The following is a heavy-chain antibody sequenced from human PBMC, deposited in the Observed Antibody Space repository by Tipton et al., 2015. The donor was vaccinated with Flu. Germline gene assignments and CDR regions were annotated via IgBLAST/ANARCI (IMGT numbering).Heavy chain of an antibody. Sequence: TLSLTCTVSGYSISSGYYWGWIRQPPGKGLEWIGSINHSGSTYYNPSLKSRVTISVDTSKNQFSLKLSSVTAADTAVYYCAREVITFGGVIVRFDYWGQGTLVTVSS. CDR1: GYSISSGYY. D-gene: IGHD3-16*02. CDR2: INHSGST. J-gene: IGHJ4*02. CDR3: AREVITFGGVIVRFDY. V-gene: IGHV4-38-2*02.